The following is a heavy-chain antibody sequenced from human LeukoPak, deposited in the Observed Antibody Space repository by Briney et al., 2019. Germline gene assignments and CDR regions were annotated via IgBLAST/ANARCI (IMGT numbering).Heavy chain of an antibody. CDR3: ARVLYYYDSSGYFTRDYYYYYMDV. CDR2: IYYSGSS. CDR1: GGSISSSSYY. J-gene: IGHJ6*03. Sequence: SETLSLTCTVSGGSISSSSYYWGWIRQPPGKGLEWIGSIYYSGSSYYNPSLKSRVTISVDTSKNQFSLKLSSVTAADTAVYYCARVLYYYDSSGYFTRDYYYYYMDVWGKGTTVTISS. D-gene: IGHD3-22*01. V-gene: IGHV4-39*07.